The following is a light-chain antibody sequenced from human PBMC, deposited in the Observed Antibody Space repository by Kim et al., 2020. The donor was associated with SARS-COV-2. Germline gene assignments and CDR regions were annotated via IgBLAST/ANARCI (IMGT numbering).Light chain of an antibody. CDR1: SSIIASNF. CDR3: ASWDDSLSVPYV. CDR2: RNN. Sequence: RVTISSAGSSSIIASNFVYWCQQLPGPAPRLLIDRNNQRPCGVPDRFSGSKSGTAASLAISVLRSEDEADYYCASWDDSLSVPYVFGTGTKVTVL. V-gene: IGLV1-47*01. J-gene: IGLJ1*01.